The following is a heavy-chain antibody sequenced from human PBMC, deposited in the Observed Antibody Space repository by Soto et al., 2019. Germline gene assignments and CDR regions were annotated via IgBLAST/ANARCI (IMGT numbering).Heavy chain of an antibody. D-gene: IGHD4-17*01. CDR2: ISPCSGNT. J-gene: IGHJ3*02. V-gene: IGHV1-46*01. CDR1: GYTFTSYG. CDR3: ARAKHDYGGPADAFDI. Sequence: ASVKVSCKASGYTFTSYGISWVRQAPEQGLEWMGIISPCSGNTSYAQKFQGRVTMTRDTSTSTVYMELSSLRSEDTAVYYCARAKHDYGGPADAFDIWGQGTMVTVSS.